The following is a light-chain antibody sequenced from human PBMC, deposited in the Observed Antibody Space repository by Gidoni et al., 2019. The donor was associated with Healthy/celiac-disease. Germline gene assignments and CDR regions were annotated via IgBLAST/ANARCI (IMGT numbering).Light chain of an antibody. J-gene: IGKJ2*01. V-gene: IGKV3-11*01. CDR3: QQRSNWPYT. Sequence: EMVLTMSPANLSLSPGERATLSCRASQSVSSYLAWYQQKPGQAPLLLIYDASNRATGIPARFSGSGSGTDFTLTISSLDPEDFAVYYCQQRSNWPYTFGQGTKLEIK. CDR2: DAS. CDR1: QSVSSY.